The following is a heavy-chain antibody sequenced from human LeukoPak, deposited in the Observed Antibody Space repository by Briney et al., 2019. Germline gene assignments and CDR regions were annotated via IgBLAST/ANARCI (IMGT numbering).Heavy chain of an antibody. J-gene: IGHJ4*02. Sequence: GGSLRLSCAASGFTFSSYAMHWVRQAPGKGLEWVAVISYDGSNKYYADSVKGRFTISRDNSKNTLYLQMNSLRAEDTAVYYCAKFHWSGYYDRMYYFDYWGQGSLVTVSS. CDR3: AKFHWSGYYDRMYYFDY. CDR2: ISYDGSNK. V-gene: IGHV3-30*04. D-gene: IGHD3-22*01. CDR1: GFTFSSYA.